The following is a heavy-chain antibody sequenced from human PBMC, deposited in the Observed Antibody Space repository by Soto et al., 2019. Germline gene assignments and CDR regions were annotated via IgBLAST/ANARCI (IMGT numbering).Heavy chain of an antibody. CDR2: ISGSGGST. CDR1: GFTFTTYA. D-gene: IGHD3-3*01. Sequence: EVQLLESGGALVQPGGSLRLSCAASGFTFTTYAMSWVRQAPGKGLEWVSSISGSGGSTWFADSVKGRFTISRDNSKNTLYLQMNGLRAEDTAVYYCAKDKDWSGVYGMDVWGQGTTVTVSS. J-gene: IGHJ6*02. V-gene: IGHV3-23*01. CDR3: AKDKDWSGVYGMDV.